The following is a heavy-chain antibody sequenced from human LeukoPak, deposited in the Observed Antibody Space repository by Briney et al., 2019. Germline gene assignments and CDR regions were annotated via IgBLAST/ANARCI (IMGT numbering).Heavy chain of an antibody. CDR3: ARGLPTIAVAGLFDY. J-gene: IGHJ4*02. D-gene: IGHD6-19*01. Sequence: PSETLSLTCTVSGGSTSSYYWSWIRQPPGKGLEWIGYIYYSGSTNYNPSLKSRVTMSVDTSKNQFSLKLSSVTAADTAVYYCARGLPTIAVAGLFDYWGQGTLVTVSS. V-gene: IGHV4-59*01. CDR2: IYYSGST. CDR1: GGSTSSYY.